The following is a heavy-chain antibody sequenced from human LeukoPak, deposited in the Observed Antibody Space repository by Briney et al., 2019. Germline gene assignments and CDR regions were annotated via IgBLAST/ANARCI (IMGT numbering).Heavy chain of an antibody. CDR3: ARVRPCTTATCYRWFDP. V-gene: IGHV1-2*02. D-gene: IGHD2-2*01. CDR2: INPNSGGT. CDR1: GYTFLDYY. Sequence: ASVKVSCKASGYTFLDYYMHWVRPTPGQGLEWMGWINPNSGGTNYAQKFQGRVTVTRDTSISTVYMDLSGLTSDDTAMYYCARVRPCTTATCYRWFDPWGQGTLVTVSS. J-gene: IGHJ5*02.